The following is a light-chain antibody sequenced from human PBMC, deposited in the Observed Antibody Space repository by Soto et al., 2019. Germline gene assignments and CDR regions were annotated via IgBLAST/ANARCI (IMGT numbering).Light chain of an antibody. V-gene: IGKV3-20*01. CDR1: QGLTNPY. CDR3: QQYGYSPIT. J-gene: IGKJ5*01. CDR2: GAS. Sequence: ENVLPPSPGTLSLSPGYIATLFCMSRQGLTNPYIAWYQQKPGQAPRLLIYGASSRATGIADRFSGSGSGTDFTLTISRLEPEDFALYYCQQYGYSPITFGQGTRLEIK.